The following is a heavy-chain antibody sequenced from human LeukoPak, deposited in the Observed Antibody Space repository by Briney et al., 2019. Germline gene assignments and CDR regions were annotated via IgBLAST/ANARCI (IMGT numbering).Heavy chain of an antibody. CDR1: GGSISSGGYY. D-gene: IGHD1-26*01. CDR3: ARDPTKGANRFDY. V-gene: IGHV4-31*03. J-gene: IGHJ4*02. CDR2: IYYSGST. Sequence: PSETLSLTCTVSGGSISSGGYYWSWIRQHPGKGLEWIGYIYYSGSTYYHPSLKSRVTISVDTSKNQFSLKLSSVTAADTAVYYCARDPTKGANRFDYWGQGTLVTVSS.